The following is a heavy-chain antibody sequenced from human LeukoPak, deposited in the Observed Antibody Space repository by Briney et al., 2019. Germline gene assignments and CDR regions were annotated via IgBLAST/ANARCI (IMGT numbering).Heavy chain of an antibody. V-gene: IGHV4-30-2*01. CDR3: ARGLRGIAAAGTPGNWFDP. D-gene: IGHD6-13*01. Sequence: SETLSLTCAVSGGSISSGGYSWSWIRQPPGKGLEWIGYIYHSGSTYYNPSLKSRVTISVDRSKNQFSLKLSSVTAADTAVYYCARGLRGIAAAGTPGNWFDPWGQGTLVTVSS. J-gene: IGHJ5*02. CDR2: IYHSGST. CDR1: GGSISSGGYS.